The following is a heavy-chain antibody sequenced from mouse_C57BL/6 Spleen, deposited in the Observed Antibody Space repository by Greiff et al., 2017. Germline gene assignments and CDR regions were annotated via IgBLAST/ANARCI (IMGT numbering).Heavy chain of an antibody. D-gene: IGHD6-5*01. CDR1: GFTFSDYY. CDR2: INYDGSST. CDR3: ARAYSYWYFDV. V-gene: IGHV5-16*01. J-gene: IGHJ1*03. Sequence: DVKLVESEGGLVQPGSSMKLSCTASGFTFSDYYMAWVRQVPEKGLEWVANINYDGSSTYYLDSLKSRFIISRDNAKNILYLQMSSLKSEDTATYYCARAYSYWYFDVWGTGTTVTVSS.